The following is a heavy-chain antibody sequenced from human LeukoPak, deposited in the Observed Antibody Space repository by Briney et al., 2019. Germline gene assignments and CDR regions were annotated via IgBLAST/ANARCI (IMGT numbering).Heavy chain of an antibody. D-gene: IGHD1-7*01. J-gene: IGHJ4*02. CDR3: ARDHGVTGTTYDY. Sequence: PGGSLRLSCAASGFTFSSYSMNWVRQAPGKGLEWVSSISSCSSYIYYADSVKGRFTISRDNAKNSLYLQMNSLRAEDTAVYYCARDHGVTGTTYDYWGQGTLVTVSS. CDR1: GFTFSSYS. CDR2: ISSCSSYI. V-gene: IGHV3-21*01.